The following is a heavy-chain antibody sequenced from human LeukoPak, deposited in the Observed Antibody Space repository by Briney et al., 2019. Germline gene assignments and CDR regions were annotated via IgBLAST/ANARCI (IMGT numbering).Heavy chain of an antibody. CDR1: RYTFTSYD. CDR3: ARGPFGVVDPFDP. V-gene: IGHV1-8*03. CDR2: MNPNSGNT. D-gene: IGHD3-3*01. Sequence: ASVKVSCKASRYTFTSYDINWVRQATGQGLEWMGWMNPNSGNTGYAQKFQGRVTITRNTSISTAYMELSSLRSEDTAVYYCARGPFGVVDPFDPWGQGTLVTVSS. J-gene: IGHJ5*02.